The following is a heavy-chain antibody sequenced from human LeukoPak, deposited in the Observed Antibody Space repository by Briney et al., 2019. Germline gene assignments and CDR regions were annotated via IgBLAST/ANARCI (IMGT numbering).Heavy chain of an antibody. V-gene: IGHV4-59*01. D-gene: IGHD2-21*02. J-gene: IGHJ4*02. Sequence: SGTLSLTCTVSGGSISSYYWSWIRQPPGKGLEWIGYIYYSGSTNYNPSLKSRVTISVDTSKNQFSLKLSSVTAADTAVYYCARGPDCGGDCPFDYWGQGTLVTVSS. CDR1: GGSISSYY. CDR3: ARGPDCGGDCPFDY. CDR2: IYYSGST.